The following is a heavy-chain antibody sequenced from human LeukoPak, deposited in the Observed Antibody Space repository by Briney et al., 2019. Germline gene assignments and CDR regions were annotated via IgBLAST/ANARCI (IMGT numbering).Heavy chain of an antibody. J-gene: IGHJ4*02. V-gene: IGHV3-30*02. CDR2: IRYDGSNK. CDR3: ARSTPPIYYYDSSGYSHFDY. CDR1: GFTFSSYG. Sequence: PGGSLRLSCAASGFTFSSYGMHWVRQAPGKGLEWVAFIRYDGSNKYYADSVKGRFTISRDNSKNTLYLQMNSLRSEDTAVYYCARSTPPIYYYDSSGYSHFDYWGQGTLVTVSS. D-gene: IGHD3-22*01.